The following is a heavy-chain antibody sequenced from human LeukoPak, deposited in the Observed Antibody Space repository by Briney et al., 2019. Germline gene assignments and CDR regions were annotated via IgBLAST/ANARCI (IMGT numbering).Heavy chain of an antibody. V-gene: IGHV3-23*01. Sequence: GGSLRLSCAASGLTFSNYVMSWVREAPGKGLEWVSAISGRDGSTWYERSVKGQFTVSRDNSKHTLFLQMNSLRAEDTAVYYCAKLFSGCCSRTSCLNWFDPWGQGTLVTVSS. D-gene: IGHD2-2*01. CDR2: ISGRDGST. CDR1: GLTFSNYV. J-gene: IGHJ5*02. CDR3: AKLFSGCCSRTSCLNWFDP.